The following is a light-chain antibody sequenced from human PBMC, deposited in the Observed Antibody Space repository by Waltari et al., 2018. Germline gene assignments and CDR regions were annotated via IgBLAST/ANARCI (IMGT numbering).Light chain of an antibody. J-gene: IGLJ2*01. CDR3: AAWDDSLSGPV. CDR2: RNN. CDR1: SSNIGSIY. V-gene: IGLV1-47*01. Sequence: QTVLTQPPSASGTPGQRVTISCSGRSSNIGSIYVYWYQQHPGTAPKLLIIRNNQRPSVVPDQFSASRSGTSASLAISGRRSEDEADYYWAAWDDSLSGPVFGGGTKLTVL.